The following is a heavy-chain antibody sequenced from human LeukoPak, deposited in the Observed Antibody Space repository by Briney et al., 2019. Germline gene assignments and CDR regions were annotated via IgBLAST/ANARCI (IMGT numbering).Heavy chain of an antibody. Sequence: GGSLRLSCAASGFTFSSYGMHWVRQAPGKGLEWVSYISSSSSTIYYADSVKGRFTISRDNAKNSLYLQMNSLRAEDTAVYYCARDLYLDYWGQGTLVTVSS. V-gene: IGHV3-48*01. CDR2: ISSSSSTI. CDR3: ARDLYLDY. J-gene: IGHJ4*02. CDR1: GFTFSSYG.